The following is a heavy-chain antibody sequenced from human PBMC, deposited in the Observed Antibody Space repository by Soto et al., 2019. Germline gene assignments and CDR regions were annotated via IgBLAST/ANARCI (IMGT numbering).Heavy chain of an antibody. V-gene: IGHV3-23*01. CDR3: ARTAPGRSGHHYHMDV. D-gene: IGHD1-1*01. J-gene: IGHJ6*03. Sequence: EVQLLESGGGLVQPGGSLRLSCTASGFTFSSYGMRWVRQAPGKGLDWVSAIGGSGTTTYYADSVKGRFTISRDNSKNTLYLQMNSLTPDDTAVYYCARTAPGRSGHHYHMDVWGKGTTVTVSS. CDR2: IGGSGTTT. CDR1: GFTFSSYG.